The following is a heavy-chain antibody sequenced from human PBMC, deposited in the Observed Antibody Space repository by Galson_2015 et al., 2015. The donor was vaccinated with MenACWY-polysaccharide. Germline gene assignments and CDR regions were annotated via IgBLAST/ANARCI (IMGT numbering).Heavy chain of an antibody. CDR3: ARGPRGVLYYAMDV. D-gene: IGHD2-8*02. Sequence: SETLSLTCTVSGDSIRTYHWSWIRQPPGKGLEWVGYIHYRGASNYNPSLRGRISVSIDTSKNQVSLQLNSVTSVDAAVYYCARGPRGVLYYAMDVWGQGTLVTVSS. J-gene: IGHJ6*02. V-gene: IGHV4-59*01. CDR2: IHYRGAS. CDR1: GDSIRTYH.